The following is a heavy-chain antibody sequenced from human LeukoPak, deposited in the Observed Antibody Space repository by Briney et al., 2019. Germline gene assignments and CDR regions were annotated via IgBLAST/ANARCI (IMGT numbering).Heavy chain of an antibody. CDR3: AKGGYSGYDPFDY. CDR2: ISGSGTST. CDR1: GFTCSSYA. V-gene: IGHV3-23*01. Sequence: GGSLRLSCAASGFTCSSYAMSWVRQAPGKGLEWVSVISGSGTSTYYADSVKGRFSISRDNSKNTLYLQMNSLRAEDTAVYYCAKGGYSGYDPFDYWGQGTLVTVSP. D-gene: IGHD5-12*01. J-gene: IGHJ4*02.